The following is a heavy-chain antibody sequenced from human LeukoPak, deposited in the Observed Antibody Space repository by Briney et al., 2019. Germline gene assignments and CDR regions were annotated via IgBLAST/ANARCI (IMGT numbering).Heavy chain of an antibody. D-gene: IGHD3-22*01. V-gene: IGHV1-69*05. CDR3: ARGIDYYASSGEYYFAY. CDR2: IIPIFGTA. Sequence: SVKVSCKASGGTFSSYAISWVRQAPGQGLEWMGRIIPIFGTANYAQKFQGRVTITTDESTSTAYMELSSLRSEDTAVYYCARGIDYYASSGEYYFAYWGQGTLVTVSS. J-gene: IGHJ4*02. CDR1: GGTFSSYA.